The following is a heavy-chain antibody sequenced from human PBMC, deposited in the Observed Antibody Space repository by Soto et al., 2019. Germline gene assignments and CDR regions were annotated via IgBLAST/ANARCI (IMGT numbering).Heavy chain of an antibody. J-gene: IGHJ6*02. CDR1: GYSFTSYW. CDR3: ARGGSLAASESRYYYGMDV. Sequence: GESLKISCKGSGYSFTSYWIGWVRQMPGKGLEWMGIIYPGDSDTRYSPSFQGQVTISADKSISTAYLQWSSLKASDTAMYYCARGGSLAASESRYYYGMDVWGQGTTVNVSS. CDR2: IYPGDSDT. D-gene: IGHD6-6*01. V-gene: IGHV5-51*01.